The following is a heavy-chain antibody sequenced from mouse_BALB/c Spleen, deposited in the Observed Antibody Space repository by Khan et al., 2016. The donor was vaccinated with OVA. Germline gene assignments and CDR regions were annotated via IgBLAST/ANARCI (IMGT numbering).Heavy chain of an antibody. D-gene: IGHD1-1*01. Sequence: QVQLQQSGAELVRPGSSVKISCKASGYAFSSYWMNWVKQRPGQGLEWIGQIYPGDGDTNYNGKFKGKATLTADKSSSTAYMQLSSLTSEDSTVYFCAGRFITTVVAEGYAMDYWGQGTSVTVSS. CDR3: AGRFITTVVAEGYAMDY. J-gene: IGHJ4*01. CDR1: GYAFSSYW. V-gene: IGHV1-80*01. CDR2: IYPGDGDT.